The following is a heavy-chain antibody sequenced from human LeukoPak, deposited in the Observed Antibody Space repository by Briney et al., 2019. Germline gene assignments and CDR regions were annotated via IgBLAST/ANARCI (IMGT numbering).Heavy chain of an antibody. D-gene: IGHD3-9*01. CDR2: FSGSGGNT. J-gene: IGHJ4*02. CDR3: AKDIGFDWLLLSY. V-gene: IGHV3-23*01. Sequence: GGSLRLSCAASGFTFSSYAMSWVRQAPGKGLEWVSTFSGSGGNTYYADSVKGRFTISRDNSKNTLYLQMNSLRAEDTALYYCAKDIGFDWLLLSYWGQGTLVTVSS. CDR1: GFTFSSYA.